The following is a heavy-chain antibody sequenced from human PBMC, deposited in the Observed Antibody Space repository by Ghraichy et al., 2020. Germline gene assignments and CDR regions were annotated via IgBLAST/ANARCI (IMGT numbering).Heavy chain of an antibody. CDR1: GFTFSSYA. CDR3: ARESKQPPDYYYYYMDV. J-gene: IGHJ6*03. Sequence: GGSLRLSCAASGFTFSSYAMHWVRQAPGKGLEWVAVISYDGSNKYYADSVKGRFTISRDNSKNTLYLQMNSLRAEDTAVYYWARESKQPPDYYYYYMDVWGKGTTVTVSS. D-gene: IGHD6-13*01. CDR2: ISYDGSNK. V-gene: IGHV3-30-3*01.